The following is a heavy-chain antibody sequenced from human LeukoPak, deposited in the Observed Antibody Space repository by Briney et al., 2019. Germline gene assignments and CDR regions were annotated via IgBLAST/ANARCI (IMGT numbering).Heavy chain of an antibody. CDR1: GYSFTSYW. D-gene: IGHD2-15*01. Sequence: GESLKISCKGSGYSFTSYWIGWVRQMPGKGLEWMGIIFPGDSDTRYSPSFQGQVTISVDKSISTAYLQWSGLKASDSAMYYCARRSAGYGIDYWGQGTLVTVSS. CDR2: IFPGDSDT. J-gene: IGHJ4*02. CDR3: ARRSAGYGIDY. V-gene: IGHV5-51*01.